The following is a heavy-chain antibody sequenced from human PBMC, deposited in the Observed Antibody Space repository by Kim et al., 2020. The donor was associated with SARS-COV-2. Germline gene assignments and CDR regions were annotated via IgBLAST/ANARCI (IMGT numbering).Heavy chain of an antibody. CDR2: ISYDGSNK. V-gene: IGHV3-30*18. J-gene: IGHJ6*02. Sequence: GGSLRLSCAASGFTFSSYGMHWVRQAPGKGLEWVAVISYDGSNKYYADSVKGRFTISRDNSKNTLYLQMNSLRAEDMAVYYCAKDQDTTWANSWRHYYYYYGMEVWGQGTTVTVSS. CDR3: AKDQDTTWANSWRHYYYYYGMEV. CDR1: GFTFSSYG. D-gene: IGHD2-15*01.